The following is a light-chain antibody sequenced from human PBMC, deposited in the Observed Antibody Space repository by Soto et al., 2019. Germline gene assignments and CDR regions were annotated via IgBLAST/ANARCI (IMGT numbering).Light chain of an antibody. CDR1: QSVDNN. CDR2: GAS. Sequence: EIVLTQSPATLSVPPGESATLSCRASQSVDNNLVWYQQNPGQAPRLLIYGASTRATGIPARFSGGGSGTEFTLTISSLQSEDFAVYYCQHSHNWPPTFGQGTKVEIK. V-gene: IGKV3-15*01. CDR3: QHSHNWPPT. J-gene: IGKJ1*01.